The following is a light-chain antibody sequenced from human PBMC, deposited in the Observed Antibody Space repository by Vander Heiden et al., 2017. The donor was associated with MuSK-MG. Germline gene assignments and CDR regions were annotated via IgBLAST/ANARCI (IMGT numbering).Light chain of an antibody. J-gene: IGKJ1*01. CDR1: QVSSSW. Sequence: IQMTQSPSSVSASVGGGVTITCGARQVSSSWLAWYQQKPGKAPKLLIYAASSMQSGVPARFSGSGSGTDFTLTISSLKPEDFASYYCQQANSVPRTFGQGTKVEIK. CDR3: QQANSVPRT. CDR2: AAS. V-gene: IGKV1-12*01.